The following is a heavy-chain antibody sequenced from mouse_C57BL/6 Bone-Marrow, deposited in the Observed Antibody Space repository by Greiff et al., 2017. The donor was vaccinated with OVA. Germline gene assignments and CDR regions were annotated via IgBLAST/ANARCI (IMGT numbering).Heavy chain of an antibody. CDR2: ISSGGSYT. CDR3: ARHGLGPFDY. D-gene: IGHD4-1*01. J-gene: IGHJ2*01. V-gene: IGHV5-6*01. Sequence: DVHLVESGGDLVKPGGSLKLSCAASGFTFSSYGMSWVRQTPDKRLEWVATISSGGSYTYYPDSVKGRFTISRDNAKNTLYLRMSSLKSEDTAMYYCARHGLGPFDYWGQGTTLTVSS. CDR1: GFTFSSYG.